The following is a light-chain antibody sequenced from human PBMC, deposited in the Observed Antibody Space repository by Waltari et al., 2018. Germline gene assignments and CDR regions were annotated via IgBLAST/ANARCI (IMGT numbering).Light chain of an antibody. V-gene: IGKV1-33*01. CDR1: RDINIY. CDR2: EAS. J-gene: IGKJ5*01. CDR3: HQYDNRPLT. Sequence: DIQMTQSPSSLSASVGDRVTITCQASRDINIYSTRYQKKPGKDTNLLIYEASKLETGGPSRFSGSGAGTDVTFTISSLQPDDIAAYYCHQYDNRPLTFGHGTRLEIK.